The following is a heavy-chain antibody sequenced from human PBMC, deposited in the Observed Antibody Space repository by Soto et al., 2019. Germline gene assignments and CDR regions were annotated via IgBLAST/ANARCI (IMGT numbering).Heavy chain of an antibody. Sequence: ESGGGVVQPGRSLRLSCAASGFTFSSYGMHWVRQAPGKGLEWVAVIWYDGSNKYYADSVKGRFTMSRDNSKNTLYLQMNSLRAEDTAVYYCARDFEQQLFDWGQGTLVTVSS. D-gene: IGHD6-13*01. CDR2: IWYDGSNK. J-gene: IGHJ4*02. CDR1: GFTFSSYG. CDR3: ARDFEQQLFD. V-gene: IGHV3-33*01.